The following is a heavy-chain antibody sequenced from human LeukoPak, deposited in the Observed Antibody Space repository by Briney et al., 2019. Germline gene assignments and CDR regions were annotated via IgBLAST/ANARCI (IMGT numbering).Heavy chain of an antibody. Sequence: GGSLRLSCAASGFTFSSYAMHWVRQAPGKGLEWVAVISYDGSNKYYADSVKGRFTISRDNSKNTLYLQMNSLRAEDMAVYYCARVRGVIESGPGRYWGQGTLVTVTS. CDR1: GFTFSSYA. D-gene: IGHD3-10*01. V-gene: IGHV3-30*04. J-gene: IGHJ4*02. CDR3: ARVRGVIESGPGRY. CDR2: ISYDGSNK.